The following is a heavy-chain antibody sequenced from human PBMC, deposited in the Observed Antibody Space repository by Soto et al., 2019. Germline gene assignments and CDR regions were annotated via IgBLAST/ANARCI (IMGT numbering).Heavy chain of an antibody. D-gene: IGHD1-1*01. J-gene: IGHJ6*02. CDR3: AREGVERRDYYHYGMAV. Sequence: SHTHSLTCAISGDSVSSNSAAWNWIRQSPSRGLEWLGRTYYRSKWYNDYAVSVKSRITINPDTSKNQFSLQLNSVTPEDTAVYYCAREGVERRDYYHYGMAVWGQGTTVTASS. CDR2: TYYRSKWYN. CDR1: GDSVSSNSAA. V-gene: IGHV6-1*01.